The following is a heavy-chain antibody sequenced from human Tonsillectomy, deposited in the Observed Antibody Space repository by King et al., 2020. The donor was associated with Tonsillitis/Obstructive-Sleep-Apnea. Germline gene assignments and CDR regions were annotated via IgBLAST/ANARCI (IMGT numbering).Heavy chain of an antibody. D-gene: IGHD4-23*01. CDR2: IGTAGDT. J-gene: IGHJ2*01. Sequence: VQLVESGGGLVQPGGSLRLSCVASGFTFSTYDMHWVRQAPGKGLEWISSIGTAGDTYYPGSVKGRFTISRENAENSLYLQMNSLRAGDTAVYFCARAPSGGQNGWYFDLWGRGSLVTVSS. CDR1: GFTFSTYD. V-gene: IGHV3-13*04. CDR3: ARAPSGGQNGWYFDL.